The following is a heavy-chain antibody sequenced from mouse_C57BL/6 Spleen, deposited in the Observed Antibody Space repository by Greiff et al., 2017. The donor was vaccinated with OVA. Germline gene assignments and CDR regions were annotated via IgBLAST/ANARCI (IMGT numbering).Heavy chain of an antibody. D-gene: IGHD1-2*01. Sequence: QVQLQQPGAELVRPGSSVKLSCKASGYTFTSYWMHWVKQRPIQGLEWIGNIDPSDSETHYNQKFKDKATLTVDKSSSTAYMQLSSLTSEDSAVYYCARRHLLRPFDYWGQGTTLTVSS. J-gene: IGHJ2*01. V-gene: IGHV1-52*01. CDR2: IDPSDSET. CDR3: ARRHLLRPFDY. CDR1: GYTFTSYW.